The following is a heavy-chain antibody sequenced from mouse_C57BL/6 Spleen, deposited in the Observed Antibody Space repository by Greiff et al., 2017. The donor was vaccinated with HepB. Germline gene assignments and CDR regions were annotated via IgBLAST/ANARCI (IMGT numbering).Heavy chain of an antibody. Sequence: VQLQQPGAELVRPGTSVKLSCKASGYTFTSYWMHWVKQRPGQGLEWIGVIDPSDSYTNYNQKFKGKATLTVDTSSSTAYMQLSSLTSEDSAVYYCARVDSSGPAWFAYWGQGTLVTVSA. CDR3: ARVDSSGPAWFAY. CDR2: IDPSDSYT. CDR1: GYTFTSYW. V-gene: IGHV1-59*01. D-gene: IGHD3-2*02. J-gene: IGHJ3*01.